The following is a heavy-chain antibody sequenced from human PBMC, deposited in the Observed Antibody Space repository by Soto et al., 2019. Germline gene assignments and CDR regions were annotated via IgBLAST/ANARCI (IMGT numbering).Heavy chain of an antibody. CDR1: GDYINVGGYY. Sequence: PSETLPLTCIVSGDYINVGGYYWTWIRPRPGKGLEWLGYIYYAGTTYYNPSLESRLTMSVDRSKNQFSLRLTSVTAADTAVYFCGRDLTSNANCIDPWGQGTLVTVSS. J-gene: IGHJ5*02. D-gene: IGHD2-2*01. CDR3: GRDLTSNANCIDP. V-gene: IGHV4-30-4*01. CDR2: IYYAGTT.